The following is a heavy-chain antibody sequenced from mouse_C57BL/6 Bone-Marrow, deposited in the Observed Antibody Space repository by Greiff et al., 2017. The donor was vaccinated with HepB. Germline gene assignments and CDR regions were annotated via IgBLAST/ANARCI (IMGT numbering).Heavy chain of an antibody. CDR1: GYAFSSSL. CDR3: ARHGSSYPYYFDY. V-gene: IGHV1-82*01. Sequence: VPLSESGPELVQPGASVKISCQGSGYAFSSSLMNWVEPRPGKGLEWIGRIYPGDGETNYNGKFKGKATLTADKSSSTAYMQLSSLTSEDSAVYFCARHGSSYPYYFDYWGQGTTLTVSS. D-gene: IGHD1-1*01. J-gene: IGHJ2*01. CDR2: IYPGDGET.